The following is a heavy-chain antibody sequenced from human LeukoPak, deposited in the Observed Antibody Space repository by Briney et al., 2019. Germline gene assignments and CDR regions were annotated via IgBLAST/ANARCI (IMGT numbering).Heavy chain of an antibody. CDR1: GYTFTSYG. J-gene: IGHJ5*02. CDR3: ARDDEQQLVNWFDP. V-gene: IGHV1-18*01. CDR2: ISAYNGNT. D-gene: IGHD6-13*01. Sequence: GASVKVSCKASGYTFTSYGISWVRQAPGQGLEWMGWISAYNGNTNYAQKLQGRVTMTTDTSTSTAYMELRSLRSDDTAVYYCARDDEQQLVNWFDPWGQGTLVTVSS.